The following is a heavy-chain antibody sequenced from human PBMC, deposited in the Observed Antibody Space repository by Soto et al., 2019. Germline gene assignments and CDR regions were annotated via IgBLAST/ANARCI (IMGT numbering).Heavy chain of an antibody. CDR3: TTAPKDWNFPIKFFDY. Sequence: GGSLRLSCAASGFNFSNALMNWVRQAPGKGLEWVGRIKSKTDGGTTDYAAPVKGRFTISRDDSKNTLYLQMNSLKTEDTAVYYCTTAPKDWNFPIKFFDYWGQGTLVTVSS. V-gene: IGHV3-15*07. CDR1: GFNFSNAL. CDR2: IKSKTDGGTT. D-gene: IGHD1-7*01. J-gene: IGHJ4*02.